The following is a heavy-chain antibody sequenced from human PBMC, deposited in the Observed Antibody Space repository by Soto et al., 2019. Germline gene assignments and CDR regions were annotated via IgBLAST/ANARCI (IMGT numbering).Heavy chain of an antibody. V-gene: IGHV4-4*07. J-gene: IGHJ5*01. CDR3: ARAAPAHYSYCSGYCPDGFVHCGPGTRFSDS. D-gene: IGHD2-15*01. CDR2: IYTSGST. Sequence: PSGTLSLTCSASGGSISSYYWSWIRQPAGKGLEWIGRIYTSGSTNYNPSLKRRVTMSVDTSKNQFSLKLSSGTAADTAVYYCARAAPAHYSYCSGYCPDGFVHCGPGTRFSDS. CDR1: GGSISSYY.